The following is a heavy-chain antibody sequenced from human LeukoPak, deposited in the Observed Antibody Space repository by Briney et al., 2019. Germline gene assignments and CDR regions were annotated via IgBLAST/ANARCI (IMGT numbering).Heavy chain of an antibody. D-gene: IGHD2-8*01. Sequence: AGGSLRLSFAAPGLTFSNYAMSWFRQAPGKGLKWASGIIGSGGDTYYADSVKGRFTISRDNSKNTLYLQMNSLRAEDTAVYYCAKDRSCTNNICHGDFDYWGQGTLVTVSS. J-gene: IGHJ4*02. V-gene: IGHV3-23*01. CDR2: IIGSGGDT. CDR3: AKDRSCTNNICHGDFDY. CDR1: GLTFSNYA.